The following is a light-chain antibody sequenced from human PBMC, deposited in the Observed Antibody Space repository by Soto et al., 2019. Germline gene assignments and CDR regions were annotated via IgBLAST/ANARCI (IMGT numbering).Light chain of an antibody. CDR1: STDVGGYKY. V-gene: IGLV2-14*01. CDR2: EVS. Sequence: QSALTQPASVSGSPGQSVTISCTGTSTDVGGYKYVSWYQQHPGKAPKLMIYEVSNRPSGVSNRFSGSKSGNTASLTISGLQAEGEADYHCGSYTSSSNLWVFGGGTKLTVL. J-gene: IGLJ2*01. CDR3: GSYTSSSNLWV.